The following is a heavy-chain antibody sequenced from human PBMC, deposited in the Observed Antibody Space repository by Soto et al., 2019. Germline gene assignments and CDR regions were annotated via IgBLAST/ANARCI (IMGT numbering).Heavy chain of an antibody. CDR1: GFTFSRHA. CDR3: ARTRNGGVADSFNS. V-gene: IGHV3-30*04. CDR2: ISRDGSYI. Sequence: QVHLVESGGGEDQPGGSLRLSCAASGFTFSRHAIHWVRLTPGRGLEWVLAISRDGSYIYYTDSVKGRFTVSRDNSKNTVFVQMNSLIPDDTALYFCARTRNGGVADSFNSWGQGTRVTVSS. J-gene: IGHJ5*01. D-gene: IGHD3-3*01.